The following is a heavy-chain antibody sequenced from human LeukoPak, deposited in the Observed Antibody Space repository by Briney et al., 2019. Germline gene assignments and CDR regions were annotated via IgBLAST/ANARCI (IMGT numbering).Heavy chain of an antibody. Sequence: KTSETLSLTCAVYGGSFSGYYWSWIRQPPGKGLEWIGEINHSGSTNYNPSLKSRVTISVDTSKNQFSLKLSSVTAADTAVYYCARDSTSTGDFDYWGQGTLVTVSS. CDR1: GGSFSGYY. J-gene: IGHJ4*02. V-gene: IGHV4-34*09. D-gene: IGHD7-27*01. CDR3: ARDSTSTGDFDY. CDR2: INHSGST.